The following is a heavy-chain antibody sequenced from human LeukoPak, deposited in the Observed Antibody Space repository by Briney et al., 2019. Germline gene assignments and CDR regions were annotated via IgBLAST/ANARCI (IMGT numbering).Heavy chain of an antibody. CDR1: GGTFSSYA. J-gene: IGHJ6*02. CDR2: IIPIFGTA. D-gene: IGHD6-19*01. CDR3: ARVEQSYYYYGMDV. Sequence: EASVKVSCKASGGTFSSYAISWVRQAPGQGLEWMGGIIPIFGTANYAQKFQGRVTITADESTSTAYMELSSLRSEDTAVYYCARVEQSYYYYGMDVWGQGTTVTVSS. V-gene: IGHV1-69*13.